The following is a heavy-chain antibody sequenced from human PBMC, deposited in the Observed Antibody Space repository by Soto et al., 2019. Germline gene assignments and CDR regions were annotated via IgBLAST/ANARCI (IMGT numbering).Heavy chain of an antibody. CDR2: INHSGST. J-gene: IGHJ5*02. D-gene: IGHD6-13*01. CDR3: ARSSLSSSLNWFDP. V-gene: IGHV4-34*01. Sequence: QVQLQQWGAGLLKPSETLSLTCAVYGGSFSGYYWSWIRQPPGKGLEWIGEINHSGSTNYNPSLKSRVTISVDTSKNQFSLKLSSVTAADTAVYYCARSSLSSSLNWFDPWGQGTLVTVSS. CDR1: GGSFSGYY.